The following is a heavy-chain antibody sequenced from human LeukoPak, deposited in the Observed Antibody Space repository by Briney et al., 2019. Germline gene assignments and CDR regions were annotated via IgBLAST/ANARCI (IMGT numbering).Heavy chain of an antibody. J-gene: IGHJ3*02. CDR2: IIPIFGTA. D-gene: IGHD2-2*01. V-gene: IGHV1-69*13. CDR1: GGTFSSYA. CDR3: ARDKDQLLSRDAFDI. Sequence: SVKVSCKASGGTFSSYAISWVRQAPGQGLEWMGGIIPIFGTANYAQKFQGRVTITADESTSTAYMELSSLRSEDTAVYYCARDKDQLLSRDAFDIWGQGTMVTVSS.